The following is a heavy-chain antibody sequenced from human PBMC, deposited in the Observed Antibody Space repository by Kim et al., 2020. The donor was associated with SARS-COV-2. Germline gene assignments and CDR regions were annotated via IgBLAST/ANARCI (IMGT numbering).Heavy chain of an antibody. D-gene: IGHD2-2*01. V-gene: IGHV3-74*01. J-gene: IGHJ3*02. CDR3: ARAGFIVVVPAAHPPHAAFEI. CDR1: GFTFSSYW. Sequence: GGSLRLSCAASGFTFSSYWMHWVRQAPGKGLVWVSRINSDGSSTSYADSVKGRFTISRDNAKNTLYLQMNSLRAEDTAVYYCARAGFIVVVPAAHPPHAAFEIRGQGTMVTVSS. CDR2: INSDGSST.